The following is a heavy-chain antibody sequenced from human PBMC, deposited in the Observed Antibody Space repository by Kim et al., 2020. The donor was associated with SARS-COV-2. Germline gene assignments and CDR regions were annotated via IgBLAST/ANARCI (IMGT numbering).Heavy chain of an antibody. V-gene: IGHV4-38-2*02. CDR3: ARGQAADV. CDR2: IYHSGST. J-gene: IGHJ6*02. CDR1: GYSISSGYY. D-gene: IGHD6-13*01. Sequence: SETLSLTCTVSGYSISSGYYWGWIRQPPGKGLEWIGSIYHSGSTYYNPSLKSRVTISVDTSKNQFSLKLSSVTAADTAVYYCARGQAADVWGQGTTVTVS.